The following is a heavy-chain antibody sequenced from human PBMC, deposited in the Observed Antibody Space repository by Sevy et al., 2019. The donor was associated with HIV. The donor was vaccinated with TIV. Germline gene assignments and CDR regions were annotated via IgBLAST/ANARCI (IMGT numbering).Heavy chain of an antibody. CDR1: GFTFSSYG. Sequence: GGSLRLSCVASGFTFSSYGMHWVRQAPGKGPEWVAVISYDGSNKYYADSVKGRFTISRDNSKNTLYLQMNSLRAEDTAVYYCAKDFTYSGSYYFDYWGQGTLVTVSS. J-gene: IGHJ4*02. CDR2: ISYDGSNK. CDR3: AKDFTYSGSYYFDY. V-gene: IGHV3-30*18. D-gene: IGHD1-26*01.